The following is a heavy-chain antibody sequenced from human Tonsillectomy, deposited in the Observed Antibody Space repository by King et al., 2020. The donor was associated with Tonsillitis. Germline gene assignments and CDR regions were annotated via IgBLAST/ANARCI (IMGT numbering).Heavy chain of an antibody. V-gene: IGHV3-23*04. CDR1: RFIFSSYA. CDR3: ATYGSGTNQGSRGDAFDI. D-gene: IGHD3-10*01. CDR2: VSGSGRAT. Sequence: VQLVESGGGLVQPGGSLRLSCVGSRFIFSSYAMSWVRQAPGKGLEWVSLVSGSGRATYYADSVKGRFTISRDNSRNTLYLQMNSLRAEDTAVYYCATYGSGTNQGSRGDAFDIWGQGTMVTVSS. J-gene: IGHJ3*02.